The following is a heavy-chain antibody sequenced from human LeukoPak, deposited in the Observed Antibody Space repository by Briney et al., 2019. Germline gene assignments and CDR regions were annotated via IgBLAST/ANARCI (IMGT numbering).Heavy chain of an antibody. V-gene: IGHV3-49*01. Sequence: GGALRLSCAASGFTFRDDTISWGREGPGEGRWRGGFIKNKADGGTASYTACLTTRFSIARIACPSIAYLQPNSLNTEHTAVDYCGGHTAMDMISDYWGQGTLVTVSS. CDR2: IKNKADGGTA. D-gene: IGHD5-18*01. CDR1: GFTFRDDT. CDR3: GGHTAMDMISDY. J-gene: IGHJ4*02.